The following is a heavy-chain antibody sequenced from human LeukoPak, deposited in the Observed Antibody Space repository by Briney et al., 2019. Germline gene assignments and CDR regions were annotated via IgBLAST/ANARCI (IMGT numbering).Heavy chain of an antibody. V-gene: IGHV4-34*01. CDR2: IDHSGST. Sequence: SETLSLTCAVYGGSFSAYFWTWIRQPPGKGLEWIGEIDHSGSTTYNPSLKSRVTISVDTSKTQFSLNLTSLTAADTAVYYCAXXXXXFSYAFDLWGQGTMVAVSS. D-gene: IGHD3-3*01. J-gene: IGHJ3*01. CDR1: GGSFSAYF. CDR3: AXXXXXFSYAFDL.